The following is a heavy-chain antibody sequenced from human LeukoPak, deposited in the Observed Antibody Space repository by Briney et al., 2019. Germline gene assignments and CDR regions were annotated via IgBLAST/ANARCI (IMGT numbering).Heavy chain of an antibody. D-gene: IGHD6-13*01. CDR3: ARSSAGVPFDY. Sequence: SSETLSLTCTVSGGSISTGSYYWGWVRQPPGKGLEYIGSISYSGTTYYNPPLKSRVTISVDTSKNHFSLNLSSVSAADTAVYYCARSSAGVPFDYWGQGTLVTVSS. CDR2: ISYSGTT. V-gene: IGHV4-39*02. CDR1: GGSISTGSYY. J-gene: IGHJ4*02.